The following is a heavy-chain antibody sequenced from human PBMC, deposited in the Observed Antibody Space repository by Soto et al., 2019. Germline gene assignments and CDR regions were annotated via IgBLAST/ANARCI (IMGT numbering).Heavy chain of an antibody. CDR1: GFDFGDYY. V-gene: IGHV3-11*01. J-gene: IGHJ4*02. D-gene: IGHD6-13*01. CDR2: IDSDDGTT. CDR3: VRPYYSSSWFPFDR. Sequence: LRLSCTASGFDFGDYYMSWIRQAPGKGLEWVSYIDSDDGTTYYTDSVKGRFTISRGNAKNSLYLQMNSLRVEDTALYYCVRPYYSSSWFPFDRWGQGTLVTVSS.